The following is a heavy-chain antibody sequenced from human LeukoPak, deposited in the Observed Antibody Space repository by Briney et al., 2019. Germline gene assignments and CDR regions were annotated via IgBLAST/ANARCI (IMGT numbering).Heavy chain of an antibody. Sequence: GSVKVSCKASGYTFTGYYMHWVRQAPGQGLEWMGWINPNSGGTNYAQKFQGRVTMTRDTSISTAYMELSRLRSDDTAVYYCARGIFRQLVLGCDYWGQGTLVTVSS. CDR3: ARGIFRQLVLGCDY. J-gene: IGHJ4*02. D-gene: IGHD6-6*01. V-gene: IGHV1-2*02. CDR2: INPNSGGT. CDR1: GYTFTGYY.